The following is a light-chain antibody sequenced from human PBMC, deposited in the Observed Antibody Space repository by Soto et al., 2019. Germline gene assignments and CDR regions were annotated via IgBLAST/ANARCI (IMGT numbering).Light chain of an antibody. V-gene: IGLV2-14*02. CDR2: EVT. CDR1: NSDVGSYNL. Sequence: QSALTQPASVSGSPRQSITISCTGTNSDVGSYNLVSWFQQHPGKAPKLVIYEVTKRPSGVSDRFSGSKSGTSASLAITGLQAEDEGDYYCQSYDSTLDARYVFGTGTKVTVL. J-gene: IGLJ1*01. CDR3: QSYDSTLDARYV.